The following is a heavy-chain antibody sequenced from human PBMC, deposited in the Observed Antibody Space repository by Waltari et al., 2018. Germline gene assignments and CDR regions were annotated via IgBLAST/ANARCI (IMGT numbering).Heavy chain of an antibody. CDR2: TFYMSQWRN. J-gene: IGHJ3*02. Sequence: QVQLQQSGPGLVKPSQTLSLTCAVSGDSLFTTSVAWNWIRQSPSRGLEWLGRTFYMSQWRNEYALSVKGRITVNPDTSKNHFSLQLDSVTPDDTAVYYCARGKFTAFDIWGQGTMVTVSS. CDR1: GDSLFTTSVA. V-gene: IGHV6-1*01. CDR3: ARGKFTAFDI.